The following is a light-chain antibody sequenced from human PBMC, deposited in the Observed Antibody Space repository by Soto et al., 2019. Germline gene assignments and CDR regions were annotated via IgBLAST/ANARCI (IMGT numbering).Light chain of an antibody. Sequence: QSALTQPASVSGSPGQSITISCTGTSSDVGGYNYVSWYEQHPGKAPKLMIYDVSNLPSGVSNRFSGSKSGNTASLTISGLQDEDEADYCCSSYTSSSTLVFGTGTKLTVL. J-gene: IGLJ1*01. V-gene: IGLV2-14*01. CDR2: DVS. CDR1: SSDVGGYNY. CDR3: SSYTSSSTLV.